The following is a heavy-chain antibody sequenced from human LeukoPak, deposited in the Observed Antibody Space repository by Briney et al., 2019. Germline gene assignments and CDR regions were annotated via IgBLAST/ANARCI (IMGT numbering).Heavy chain of an antibody. V-gene: IGHV4-30-2*01. CDR3: ARGRRGGQATTVYSYFDY. CDR2: IYHSGST. J-gene: IGHJ4*02. CDR1: GGSISSGGYY. D-gene: IGHD5-12*01. Sequence: SQTLSLTCTVSGGSISSGGYYWSWIRQPPGKGLEWIGYIYHSGSTYYNPSLKSRVTISVDRSKNQFSLKLSSVTAADTAVYYCARGRRGGQATTVYSYFDYWGQGTLVTVSS.